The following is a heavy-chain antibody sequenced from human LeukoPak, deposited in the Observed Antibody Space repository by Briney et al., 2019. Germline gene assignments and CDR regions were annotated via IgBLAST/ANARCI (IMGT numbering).Heavy chain of an antibody. CDR3: AKGRITMIVVVIPLYFDY. CDR1: GFTFSSYA. Sequence: RGSLRLSCAASGFTFSSYAMSWVRQAPGKRLEWVSAISCSGGSTYYADSVKGRFTISRDNSKNTLYLKMNSLRAEDTAVYYCAKGRITMIVVVIPLYFDYWGQGTLVTVSS. V-gene: IGHV3-23*01. D-gene: IGHD3-22*01. CDR2: ISCSGGST. J-gene: IGHJ4*02.